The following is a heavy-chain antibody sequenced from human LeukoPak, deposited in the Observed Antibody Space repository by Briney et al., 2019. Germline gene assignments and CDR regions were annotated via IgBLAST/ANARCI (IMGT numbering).Heavy chain of an antibody. J-gene: IGHJ4*02. V-gene: IGHV4-61*02. D-gene: IGHD3-3*01. Sequence: SETLSLTCTVSGDSISSGDYYWSWIRQPAGKGLEWIGRISSSGSTNYNPSLKSRVTISVDTSKNQFSLKLSSVTAADTAVYFCARVGFWSGGSIGYWGQGTLVTVSS. CDR2: ISSSGST. CDR3: ARVGFWSGGSIGY. CDR1: GDSISSGDYY.